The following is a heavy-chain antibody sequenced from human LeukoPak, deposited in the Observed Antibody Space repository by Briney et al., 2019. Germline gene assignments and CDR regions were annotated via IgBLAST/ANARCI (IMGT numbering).Heavy chain of an antibody. V-gene: IGHV4-4*07. J-gene: IGHJ3*02. CDR3: ARYCNSASCSDFKGAFDI. CDR2: VHSTGST. D-gene: IGHD2-2*01. CDR1: GGFLTTHY. Sequence: SEPLSLTCTVSGGFLTTHYWAWVRQPARRGLEWIGRVHSTGSTNYSPYFESRVSTSVDTSKNQLSLRLTSVTVADSAMYYCARYCNSASCSDFKGAFDIWGHGTMVTVSS.